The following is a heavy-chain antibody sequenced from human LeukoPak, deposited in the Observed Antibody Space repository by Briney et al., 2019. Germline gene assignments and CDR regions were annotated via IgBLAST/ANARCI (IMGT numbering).Heavy chain of an antibody. CDR3: ARVPRYYYDSSGYYYVD. D-gene: IGHD3-22*01. CDR2: ISAYNGDT. V-gene: IGHV1-18*01. Sequence: ASVKVSCKASGYTFTSYGINWVRQAPGQGLEWMGWISAYNGDTNYAQKLQGRVTMTTDTSTSTAYMELRSLRSDDTAVYYCARVPRYYYDSSGYYYVDWGQGTLVTVSS. CDR1: GYTFTSYG. J-gene: IGHJ4*02.